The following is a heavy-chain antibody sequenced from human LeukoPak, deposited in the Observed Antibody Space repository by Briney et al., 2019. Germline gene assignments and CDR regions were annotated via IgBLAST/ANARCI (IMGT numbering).Heavy chain of an antibody. CDR1: GFTFSSYA. D-gene: IGHD5-18*01. CDR3: ARVNTAMGYYYYYGMDV. CDR2: ISSNGGST. Sequence: PGRSLRLSCAAAGFTFSSYAMHWVRQAPGEGLEYVSAISSNGGSTYYANSVKGRFTISRDNSKNTLYLQMGSLRAEDMAVYYCARVNTAMGYYYYYGMDVWGQGTTVTVSS. V-gene: IGHV3-64*01. J-gene: IGHJ6*02.